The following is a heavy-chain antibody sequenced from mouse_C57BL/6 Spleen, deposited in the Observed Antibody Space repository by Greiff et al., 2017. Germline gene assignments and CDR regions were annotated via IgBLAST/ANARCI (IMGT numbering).Heavy chain of an antibody. CDR1: GFTFSSYG. J-gene: IGHJ1*03. CDR2: ISSGGSYT. V-gene: IGHV5-6*02. D-gene: IGHD1-1*01. Sequence: EVKLEESGGDLVKPGGSLKLSCAASGFTFSSYGMSWVRQTPDKRLEWVATISSGGSYTYYPDSVKGRFTISRDNAKNTLYLQMSSLKSEDTAMYYCARGNYGSSYHWYFDVWGTGTTVTVSS. CDR3: ARGNYGSSYHWYFDV.